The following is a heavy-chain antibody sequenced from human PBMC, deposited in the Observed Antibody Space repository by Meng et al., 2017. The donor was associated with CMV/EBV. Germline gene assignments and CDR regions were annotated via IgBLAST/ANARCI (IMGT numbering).Heavy chain of an antibody. CDR1: GFTFSSYE. D-gene: IGHD2-2*01. CDR3: AGLIGYCSSTSCRDP. Sequence: GGSLRLSCAASGFTFSSYEMNWVRQAPGKGLEWVSYISSSGSTIYYADSVKGRFTISRDNAKNSLYLQMNSLRAEGTAVYYCAGLIGYCSSTSCRDPWGQGTLVTVSS. J-gene: IGHJ5*02. CDR2: ISSSGSTI. V-gene: IGHV3-48*03.